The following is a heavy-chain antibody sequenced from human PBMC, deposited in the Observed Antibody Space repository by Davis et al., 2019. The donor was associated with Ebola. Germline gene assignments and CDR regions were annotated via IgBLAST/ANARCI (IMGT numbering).Heavy chain of an antibody. CDR3: GGYY. V-gene: IGHV3-21*01. J-gene: IGHJ4*02. Sequence: GESLKISCAASGFTFSSYSMNWVRQVPRKGLEWVSSISSDSNYIYYADSVKGRFTISRDNAKNSLYLQMNSLRAEDTAVYYCGGYYWGQGTLVTVSS. CDR2: ISSDSNYI. CDR1: GFTFSSYS. D-gene: IGHD3-3*01.